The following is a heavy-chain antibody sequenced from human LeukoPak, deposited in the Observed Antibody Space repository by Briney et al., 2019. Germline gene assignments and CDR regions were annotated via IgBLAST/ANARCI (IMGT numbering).Heavy chain of an antibody. V-gene: IGHV3-7*01. CDR1: GFTFSSSW. Sequence: PGGSLRLSCAASGFTFSSSWMSWVRQAPGKGLEWVANIKQDGSETNYVDSVKGRFTISRDNAKNSLYLQMNSLRAEDTAVYYCARGLREDDYWGQGTLVTVSS. D-gene: IGHD1-26*01. CDR3: ARGLREDDY. J-gene: IGHJ4*02. CDR2: IKQDGSET.